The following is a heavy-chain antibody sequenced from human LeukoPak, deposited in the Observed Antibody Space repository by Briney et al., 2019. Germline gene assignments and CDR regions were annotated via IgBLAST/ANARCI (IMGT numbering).Heavy chain of an antibody. D-gene: IGHD6-19*01. V-gene: IGHV3-21*01. CDR3: ARDISGWLDY. CDR1: GFTFSSYS. CDR2: ISSSTIYI. Sequence: GGSLRLSCAASGFTFSSYSMNWVRQAPGKGLELVSSISSSTIYIYYADSVKGRFTISRDNAKNSLYLQMNRLRAEDTAVYYCARDISGWLDYWGQGTLVTVSS. J-gene: IGHJ4*02.